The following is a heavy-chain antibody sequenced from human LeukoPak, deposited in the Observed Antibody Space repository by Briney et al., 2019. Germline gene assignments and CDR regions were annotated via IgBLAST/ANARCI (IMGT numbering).Heavy chain of an antibody. CDR1: GGSIRSSSYY. V-gene: IGHV4-39*01. J-gene: IGHJ4*02. CDR3: ARHVGYFDY. Sequence: PSETLSLTCTVSGGSIRSSSYYWGWIRQPPGKGLEWIGSIYYSGSTNYNPSLKSRVTISVDTSKNQFSLKLSSVTAADTAVYYCARHVGYFDYWGQGTLVTVSS. CDR2: IYYSGST.